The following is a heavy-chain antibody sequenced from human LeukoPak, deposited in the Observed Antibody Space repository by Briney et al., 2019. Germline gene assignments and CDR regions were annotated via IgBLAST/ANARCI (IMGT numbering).Heavy chain of an antibody. V-gene: IGHV3-23*01. CDR2: ISGSGGST. J-gene: IGHJ4*02. Sequence: GGSLRLSCAASGFTFSSYAMSWVRQAPGKGPEWVSGISGSGGSTYHADSVKGRFSISRDNSKNTLYLQMNSLRAEDTAVYYCAKDLHDYVWGSLIDYWGQGTLVTVSS. CDR3: AKDLHDYVWGSLIDY. CDR1: GFTFSSYA. D-gene: IGHD3-16*01.